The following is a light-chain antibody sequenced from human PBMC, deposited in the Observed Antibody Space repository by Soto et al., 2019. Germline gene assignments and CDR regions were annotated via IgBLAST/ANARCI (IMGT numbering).Light chain of an antibody. V-gene: IGKV4-1*01. CDR1: QSLLSSFSNENF. J-gene: IGKJ1*01. CDR2: RAS. CDR3: QQYYSYST. Sequence: IVVARCAGSVGGSRGERATINCKSSQSLLSSFSNENFFAWFQVKVGQPPKMLIYRASDRRSGVPDRFSGSGSGTDFTLTLSSLQPDDFATYYCQQYYSYSTFGQGTKVDIK.